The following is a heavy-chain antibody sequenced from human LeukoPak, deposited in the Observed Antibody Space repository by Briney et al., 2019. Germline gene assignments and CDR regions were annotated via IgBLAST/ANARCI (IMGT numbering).Heavy chain of an antibody. Sequence: SVKVSCKASGGTFSSYAISWVRQAPGQGLEWMGGIIPIFGTANYAQKFQGRVTITADESTSTAYMELSSLRSEDSAVYYCAREELPRGTYFDYWGQGTLVTVSS. CDR3: AREELPRGTYFDY. CDR1: GGTFSSYA. D-gene: IGHD1-26*01. J-gene: IGHJ4*02. CDR2: IIPIFGTA. V-gene: IGHV1-69*13.